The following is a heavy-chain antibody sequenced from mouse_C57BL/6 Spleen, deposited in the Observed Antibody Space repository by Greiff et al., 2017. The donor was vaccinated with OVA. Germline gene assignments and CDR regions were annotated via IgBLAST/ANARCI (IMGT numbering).Heavy chain of an antibody. CDR1: GFTFSDAW. CDR2: IRNKANNHAT. D-gene: IGHD1-1*01. J-gene: IGHJ1*03. Sequence: EVQLQESGGGLVQPGGSMKLSCAASGFTFSDAWMDWVRQSPEKGLEWVAEIRNKANNHATYYAVSVKGSFTISRDDSKSSVYLQMNSERAEDTGSYYGTRFIYCYGSSYDWYFDVWGTGTTVTVSS. CDR3: TRFIYCYGSSYDWYFDV. V-gene: IGHV6-6*01.